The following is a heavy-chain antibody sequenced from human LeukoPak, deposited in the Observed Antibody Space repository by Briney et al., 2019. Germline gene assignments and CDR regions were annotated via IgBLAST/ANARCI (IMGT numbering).Heavy chain of an antibody. CDR1: GFTFGDYA. D-gene: IGHD3-10*01. J-gene: IGHJ4*02. CDR2: IRSKAYGGTT. Sequence: GGSLRLSCTASGFTFGDYAMSWVRQAPGKGLEWVGFIRSKAYGGTTEYAAPVKGRFTISRDDSKSIAYLQMNSLKTEDTAVYCCTRRVLLWFGELGSYYFDYWGQGTLVTVSS. V-gene: IGHV3-49*04. CDR3: TRRVLLWFGELGSYYFDY.